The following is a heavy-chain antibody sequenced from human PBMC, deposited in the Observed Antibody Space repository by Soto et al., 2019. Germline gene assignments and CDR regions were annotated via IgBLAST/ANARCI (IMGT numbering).Heavy chain of an antibody. Sequence: PGGSLRLSCAASGFTFTNAWMSWVRQAPGKGLEWVARIKSKTDGGTTDYATPVKGRFTISRDDSKNTLYLQMNSLKIEDTAVYYCTTLSITIFGVVLMDVWGQGTTVTVSS. CDR3: TTLSITIFGVVLMDV. V-gene: IGHV3-15*01. J-gene: IGHJ6*02. CDR1: GFTFTNAW. D-gene: IGHD3-3*01. CDR2: IKSKTDGGTT.